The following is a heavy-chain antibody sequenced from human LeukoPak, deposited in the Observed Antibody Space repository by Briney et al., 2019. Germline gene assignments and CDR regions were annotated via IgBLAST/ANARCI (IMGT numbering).Heavy chain of an antibody. CDR3: ARGFYYDNYMDV. CDR1: GASITSGNYY. V-gene: IGHV4-31*03. D-gene: IGHD3-22*01. J-gene: IGHJ6*03. CDR2: IRYSRST. Sequence: SETLSLTCTVSGASITSGNYYWSWIRQHPGKGLEWIGYIRYSRSTYHNPSLKSRLAISVDTSRNQFSLDLSSVTAADTAVYHCARGFYYDNYMDVWGNGTTVTVSS.